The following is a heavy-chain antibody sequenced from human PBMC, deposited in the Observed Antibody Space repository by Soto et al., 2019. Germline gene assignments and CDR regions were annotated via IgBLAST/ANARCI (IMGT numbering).Heavy chain of an antibody. J-gene: IGHJ6*02. CDR2: IIPIFGTA. V-gene: IGHV1-69*01. Sequence: QVQLVQSGAEVKKPGSSVKVSCKASGGTFSSYAISWVRQAPGQGLEWMGGIIPIFGTANYAQKFQGRVTITADESTSTAYMELSCLRSEDTAVYYCAPQKFSGRGYYYGMDVWGQGTTVTVSS. CDR1: GGTFSSYA. D-gene: IGHD2-15*01. CDR3: APQKFSGRGYYYGMDV.